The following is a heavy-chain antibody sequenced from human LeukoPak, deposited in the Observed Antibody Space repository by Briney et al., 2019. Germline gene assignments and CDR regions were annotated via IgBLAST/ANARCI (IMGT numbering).Heavy chain of an antibody. V-gene: IGHV1-18*01. J-gene: IGHJ5*02. D-gene: IGHD3-22*01. Sequence: ASVKVSCKASGYTFTSYGISWVRQAPGQELEWMGWISAYNGNTNYAQKLQGRVTMTTDTSTSTAYMELSSLRSEDTAVYYCARKVPNDSSGYYYRGQFDPWGQGTLVTVSS. CDR1: GYTFTSYG. CDR3: ARKVPNDSSGYYYRGQFDP. CDR2: ISAYNGNT.